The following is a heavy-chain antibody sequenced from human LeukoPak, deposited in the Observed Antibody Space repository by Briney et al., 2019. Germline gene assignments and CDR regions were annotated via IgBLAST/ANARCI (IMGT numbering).Heavy chain of an antibody. D-gene: IGHD2-8*02. CDR3: ARLVSTGTHGYFDY. CDR2: MSYSGST. V-gene: IGHV4-39*07. Sequence: SETLSLTCTVSDGSINWGWIRQPPGKGLEWVGSMSYSGSTFYNPSHKSRVTMSVDTSKNQFSLKLSSVTAADTAVYFCARLVSTGTHGYFDYWGQGTLVAVSS. J-gene: IGHJ4*02. CDR1: DGSIN.